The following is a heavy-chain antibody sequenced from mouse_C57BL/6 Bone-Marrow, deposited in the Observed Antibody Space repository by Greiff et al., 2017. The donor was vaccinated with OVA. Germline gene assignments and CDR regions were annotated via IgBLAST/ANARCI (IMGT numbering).Heavy chain of an antibody. CDR2: IDTSDSYT. CDR3: ARGDFLFLRSYWYFDV. V-gene: IGHV1-59*01. D-gene: IGHD1-1*01. CDR1: GYTFTSYW. J-gene: IGHJ1*03. Sequence: QVQLQPPGAELVRPGTSVKLSCKASGYTFTSYWMHWVQQTPGKGLEWIGVIDTSDSYTYSHQQLKGTAPFTVDTSSSTAYMQLSSLTPADSAVYYCARGDFLFLRSYWYFDVWGTGTTVTVSS.